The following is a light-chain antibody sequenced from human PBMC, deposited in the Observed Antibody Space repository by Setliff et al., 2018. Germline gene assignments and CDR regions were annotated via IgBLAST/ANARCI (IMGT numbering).Light chain of an antibody. Sequence: QSVLAQPRSVSGSPGRSVTISCTGTSSDVGGYNYVSWYQQHPGKAPKAMIYDVSKRPSGVPDRFSGSKSGNTASLTISGLQAEDEADYYCCSYAGSYTYVFGTGTKVTVL. CDR3: CSYAGSYTYV. V-gene: IGLV2-11*01. J-gene: IGLJ1*01. CDR2: DVS. CDR1: SSDVGGYNY.